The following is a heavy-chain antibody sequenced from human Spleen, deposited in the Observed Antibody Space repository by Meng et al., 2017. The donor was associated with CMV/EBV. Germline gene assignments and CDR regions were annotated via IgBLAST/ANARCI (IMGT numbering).Heavy chain of an antibody. CDR2: ININTGNP. D-gene: IGHD6-6*01. CDR1: GYPCPSYA. Sequence: SGYPCPSYAMHWVRQAPGPGLEWMGWININTGNPTYAQGLTGQFVFSLDTSVSTAYLQIYNLKTEDTAVYYCARDMEYSSSSYFFDYWGQGTLVTVSS. CDR3: ARDMEYSSSSYFFDY. J-gene: IGHJ4*02. V-gene: IGHV7-4-1*01.